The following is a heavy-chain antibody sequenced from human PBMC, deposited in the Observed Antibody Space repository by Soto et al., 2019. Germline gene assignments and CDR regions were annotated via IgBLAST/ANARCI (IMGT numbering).Heavy chain of an antibody. Sequence: ASVKVSCKVSGYTLTELSMHWVRQAPGKGLEWMGGFDPEDGETIYAQKFQGRVTMTEDTSTDTAYMELSSLRSEDTAVYYCATSLSIAAEFDYWGQGTLVTAPQ. D-gene: IGHD6-6*01. CDR3: ATSLSIAAEFDY. J-gene: IGHJ4*02. CDR2: FDPEDGET. V-gene: IGHV1-24*01. CDR1: GYTLTELS.